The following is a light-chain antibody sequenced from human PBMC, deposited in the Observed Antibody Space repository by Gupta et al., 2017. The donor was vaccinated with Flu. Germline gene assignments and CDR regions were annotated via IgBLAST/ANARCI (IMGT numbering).Light chain of an antibody. V-gene: IGLV1-44*01. CDR1: SSNSGSNT. Sequence: QSVLAEPPSASGTPGQRVTISCSVSSSNSGSNTVNWYQQLPGTAPKLLIYSNNQRPSGVPDRFSGSKSGTSASLAISGLQSEDEADYYCAAWDDSLNGVVFGGGTKLTVL. CDR3: AAWDDSLNGVV. J-gene: IGLJ2*01. CDR2: SNN.